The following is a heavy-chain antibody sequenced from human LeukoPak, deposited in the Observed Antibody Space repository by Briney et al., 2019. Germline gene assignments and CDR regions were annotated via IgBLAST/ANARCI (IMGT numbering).Heavy chain of an antibody. CDR2: IYSGGST. CDR1: GFTVSSNY. D-gene: IGHD1-26*01. CDR3: ARGVVGAAGPFDY. Sequence: GGSLRLSCAASGFTVSSNYMSWVRQAPGKGLEWVSVIYSGGSTYYADSVKGRFTISRDNSKNTLYLQMNILRAEDTAVYYCARGVVGAAGPFDYWGQGTLVTVSS. J-gene: IGHJ4*02. V-gene: IGHV3-66*01.